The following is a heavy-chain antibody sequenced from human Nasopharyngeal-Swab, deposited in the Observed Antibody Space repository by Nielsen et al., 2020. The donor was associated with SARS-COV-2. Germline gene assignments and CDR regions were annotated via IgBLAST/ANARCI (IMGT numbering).Heavy chain of an antibody. CDR3: ARTRRLTLTTGTPRRGSGWFDP. D-gene: IGHD4-11*01. J-gene: IGHJ5*02. CDR1: GGSFSGYY. Sequence: SETLSPTFAVYGGSFSGYYWSWIRQPPGKGLEWIGEINHSGSTNYNPSLKSRVTISVDTSKNQFSLKLSSVTAADTAVYYCARTRRLTLTTGTPRRGSGWFDPWGQGTLVTVSS. CDR2: INHSGST. V-gene: IGHV4-34*01.